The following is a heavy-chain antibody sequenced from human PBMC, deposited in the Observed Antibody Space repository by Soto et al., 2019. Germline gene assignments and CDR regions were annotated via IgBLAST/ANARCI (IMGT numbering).Heavy chain of an antibody. V-gene: IGHV3-11*01. Sequence: KAGGSLRLSCAASGFTFSDYYMSWIRQAPGKGLEWVSYISSSGSTIYYADSVKGRFTISRDNAKNSLYLQMNSLRAEDTAVYYCARDIPEDYYDSSGYSPACFDYWGQGTLVTVSS. CDR2: ISSSGSTI. D-gene: IGHD3-22*01. J-gene: IGHJ4*02. CDR1: GFTFSDYY. CDR3: ARDIPEDYYDSSGYSPACFDY.